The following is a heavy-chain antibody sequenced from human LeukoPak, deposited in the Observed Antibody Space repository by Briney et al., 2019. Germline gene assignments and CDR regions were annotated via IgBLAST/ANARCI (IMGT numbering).Heavy chain of an antibody. CDR2: INQDVSRI. D-gene: IGHD2-8*01. J-gene: IGHJ4*02. V-gene: IGHV3-7*01. Sequence: PGRSLRLSCAGSGFSFIRYWMAGVRQAPGKGLEWVASINQDVSRIHYVDSVKGRFTISRDNAKNSLFLQMNSLRVEDTAVYYCARLKDDVTKFDYWGQGTLVTVSS. CDR3: ARLKDDVTKFDY. CDR1: GFSFIRYW.